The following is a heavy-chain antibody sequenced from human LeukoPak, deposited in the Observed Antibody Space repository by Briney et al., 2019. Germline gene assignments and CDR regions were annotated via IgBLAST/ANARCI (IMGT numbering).Heavy chain of an antibody. D-gene: IGHD3-3*01. CDR2: ISSSSSSI. V-gene: IGHV3-48*01. CDR3: ARGSIFGVVKVFDY. Sequence: GGSLRLSCAASGFTFSSYSMNWVRQTPGKGLEGVSYISSSSSSIYYADSVKGRFTISRDNAKNSLYLQMNSLRAEDTAVYYCARGSIFGVVKVFDYWGQGTLVTVSS. J-gene: IGHJ4*02. CDR1: GFTFSSYS.